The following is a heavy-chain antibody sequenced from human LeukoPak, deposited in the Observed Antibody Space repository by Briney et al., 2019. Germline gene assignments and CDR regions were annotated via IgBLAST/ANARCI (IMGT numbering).Heavy chain of an antibody. CDR2: INPSGGST. Sequence: PVASVKVSCKASGYTFTSYYMHWVRQAPGQGLEWMGIINPSGGSTSYAQKFQGRVTMTRDTSTSTVYMELSSLRSEDTAVYYCARVPKGYSYGEYYFDYWGQGTLVTVSS. CDR3: ARVPKGYSYGEYYFDY. D-gene: IGHD5-18*01. J-gene: IGHJ4*02. CDR1: GYTFTSYY. V-gene: IGHV1-46*01.